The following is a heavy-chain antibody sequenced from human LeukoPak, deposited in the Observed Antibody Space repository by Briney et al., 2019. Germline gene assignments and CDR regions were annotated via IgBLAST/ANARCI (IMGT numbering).Heavy chain of an antibody. CDR1: GGSINSHY. V-gene: IGHV4-59*11. CDR2: IFNTGNT. CDR3: AIHIVVVPAAKKKNWFDP. Sequence: SSETLSLTCSVSGGSINSHYWSWIRQPPGKRLEWIGYIFNTGNTNYNPSLASRVAMSVDTSRAQFFLRLSPVTAADTAVYYCAIHIVVVPAAKKKNWFDPWGQGTLVTVSS. J-gene: IGHJ5*02. D-gene: IGHD2-2*01.